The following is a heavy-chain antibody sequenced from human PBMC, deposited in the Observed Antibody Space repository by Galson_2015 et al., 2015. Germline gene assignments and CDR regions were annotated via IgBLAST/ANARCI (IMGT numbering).Heavy chain of an antibody. CDR1: GFTFSNAW. D-gene: IGHD6-19*01. CDR3: TTAGAGYRRGLI. V-gene: IGHV3-15*01. Sequence: SLRLSCAASGFTFSNAWMSWVRQAPGKGLEWVGRIRTKTDGGTTDNAAPVKDRFIISRDDSKNTLYLEMNSLKSEDTAVYYCTTAGAGYRRGLIWGQGTMVTVSS. J-gene: IGHJ3*02. CDR2: IRTKTDGGTT.